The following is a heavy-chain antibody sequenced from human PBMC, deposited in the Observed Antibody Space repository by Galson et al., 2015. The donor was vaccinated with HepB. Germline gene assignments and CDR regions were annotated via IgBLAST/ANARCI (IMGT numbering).Heavy chain of an antibody. V-gene: IGHV1-69*04. CDR3: AMAPNYYDSTEIGY. CDR2: IILILGIA. Sequence: SCKASGGTFSSYAISWVRQAPGQGLEWMGRIILILGIANYAQKFQGRVTITADKSTSTAYMELSSLRSEDTAVYYCAMAPNYYDSTEIGYWGQGTLVTVSS. CDR1: GGTFSSYA. J-gene: IGHJ4*02. D-gene: IGHD3-22*01.